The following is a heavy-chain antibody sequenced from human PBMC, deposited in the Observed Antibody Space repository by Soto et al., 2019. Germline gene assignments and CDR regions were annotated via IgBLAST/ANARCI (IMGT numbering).Heavy chain of an antibody. CDR2: IYWDDDK. J-gene: IGHJ6*02. CDR1: GFSLSTSGVG. CDR3: ALLLWFGELFMGGYGMDV. V-gene: IGHV2-5*02. D-gene: IGHD3-10*01. Sequence: QITLKESGPTLVKPTQTLTLTCTFYGFSLSTSGVGVGWIRQPPGKALEWLALIYWDDDKRYSPSLKSRLTITKDTSKNQVVLTMTNMDPVDTATYYCALLLWFGELFMGGYGMDVWGQGTTVTVSS.